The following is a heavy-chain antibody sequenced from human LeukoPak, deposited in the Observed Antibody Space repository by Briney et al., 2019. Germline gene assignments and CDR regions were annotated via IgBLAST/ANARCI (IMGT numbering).Heavy chain of an antibody. V-gene: IGHV3-74*01. Sequence: PGGSLRLSCAASGFTFSSYWMYWVRHAPWKGLVWVSRINRDGSSTTYADSVKGRFTISRDNAKNTLYLQMNSLRAEDTAVYYCARDRPLDYWGQGTLVTVSS. CDR3: ARDRPLDY. CDR2: INRDGSST. CDR1: GFTFSSYW. J-gene: IGHJ4*02.